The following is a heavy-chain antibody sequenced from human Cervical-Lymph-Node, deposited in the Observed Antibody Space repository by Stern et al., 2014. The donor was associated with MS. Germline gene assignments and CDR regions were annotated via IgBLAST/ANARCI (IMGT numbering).Heavy chain of an antibody. V-gene: IGHV4-30-4*01. CDR3: ARTEDRGGGYFDS. CDR1: GGSISSGGYY. D-gene: IGHD3-10*01. CDR2: INYSGTT. J-gene: IGHJ4*02. Sequence: QVQLQEAGPGLVKPSQTLSLTCTVSGGSISSGGYYGCRVRQFPGKGLEWIGYINYSGTTYYKPSLKSRVTISIDTSKSQFSLKLTSMTAADTAVYYCARTEDRGGGYFDSWGQGTLVTVSS.